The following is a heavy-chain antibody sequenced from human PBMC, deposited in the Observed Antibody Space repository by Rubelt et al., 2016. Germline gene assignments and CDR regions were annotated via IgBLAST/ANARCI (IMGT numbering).Heavy chain of an antibody. V-gene: IGHV3-23*01. D-gene: IGHD3-10*01. J-gene: IGHJ4*02. Sequence: GLERVSALSNSGATTYYADSVKGRFTISRDNSKNTLYLQMNRLGVEDTAVYYCARESWAVGAGARFDHWGQGTLVTVSS. CDR2: LSNSGATT. CDR3: ARESWAVGAGARFDH.